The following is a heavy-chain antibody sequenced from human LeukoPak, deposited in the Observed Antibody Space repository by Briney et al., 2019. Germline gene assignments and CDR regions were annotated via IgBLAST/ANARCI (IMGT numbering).Heavy chain of an antibody. CDR2: INSDGRST. CDR3: ARGGINRFDY. D-gene: IGHD1-14*01. V-gene: IGHV3-74*01. CDR1: GFTFSNYW. Sequence: GGSLRLSCAASGFTFSNYWMHWVRQAPGKGLVWVSRINSDGRSTKYADSVKGRFAISRDNAKNTLFLQMNTLRAEDTAVYYCARGGINRFDYWGQGTLVTVSS. J-gene: IGHJ4*02.